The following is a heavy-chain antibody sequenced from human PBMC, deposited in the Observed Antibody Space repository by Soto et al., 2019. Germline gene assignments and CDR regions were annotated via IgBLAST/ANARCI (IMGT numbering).Heavy chain of an antibody. CDR2: INPSGGST. D-gene: IGHD6-13*01. Sequence: ASVNVSCKASGYTFTSYYMHWVRQAPGQGLEWMGIINPSGGSTSYAQKFQGRVTMTRDTSTSTVYMELSSLRSEDTAVYYCARDGYGSSWHQFHYYYGMDVWGQGTTVTVSS. J-gene: IGHJ6*02. V-gene: IGHV1-46*01. CDR1: GYTFTSYY. CDR3: ARDGYGSSWHQFHYYYGMDV.